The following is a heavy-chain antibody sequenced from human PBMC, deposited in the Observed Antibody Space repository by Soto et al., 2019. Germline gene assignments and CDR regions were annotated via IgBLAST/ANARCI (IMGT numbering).Heavy chain of an antibody. J-gene: IGHJ5*02. V-gene: IGHV3-30-3*01. CDR3: ARDPYSGYGKIGNWFDP. CDR1: GFTFSSHA. CDR2: ISYDGGNK. Sequence: QVQLVESGGGVVQPGRSLRLSCAASGFTFSSHAMHWVRQAPDKGLEWVAVISYDGGNKYYADSVKGRFTISRDNSKNTLYLQMNSLRAEDTAVYYCARDPYSGYGKIGNWFDPWGQGTLVTVSS. D-gene: IGHD5-12*01.